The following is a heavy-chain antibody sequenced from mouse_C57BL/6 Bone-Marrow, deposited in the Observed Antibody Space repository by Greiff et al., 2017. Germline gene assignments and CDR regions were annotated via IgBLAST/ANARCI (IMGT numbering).Heavy chain of an antibody. CDR3: ASYDGLDY. V-gene: IGHV1-82*01. J-gene: IGHJ2*01. Sequence: LQESGPELVKPGASVKISCKASGYAFSSSWMNWVKQRPGKGLEWIGRIYPGDGDTNYNGKFKGKATLTADKSSSTAYMQLSRLTSEDSAVYFCASYDGLDYWGPGTTLTVSS. CDR2: IYPGDGDT. CDR1: GYAFSSSW. D-gene: IGHD2-3*01.